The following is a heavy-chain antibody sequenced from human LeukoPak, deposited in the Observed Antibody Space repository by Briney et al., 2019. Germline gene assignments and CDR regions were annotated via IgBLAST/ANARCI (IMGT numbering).Heavy chain of an antibody. CDR3: ARGGVTISGVVIGYFDY. V-gene: IGHV3-66*02. CDR1: GFTISSNY. D-gene: IGHD3-3*01. J-gene: IGHJ4*02. Sequence: GGSPRLSCAASGFTISSNYVNWVRQAPGKGLEWVSVIYSGGNTNYADSVKGRFTISRDNSKNTLYLQMNSLRAEDTAVYYCARGGVTISGVVIGYFDYWGQGTLVTVSS. CDR2: IYSGGNT.